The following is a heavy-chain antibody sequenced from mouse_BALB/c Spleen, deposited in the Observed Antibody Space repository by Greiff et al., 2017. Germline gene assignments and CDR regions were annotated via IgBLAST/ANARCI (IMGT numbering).Heavy chain of an antibody. CDR2: IWSGGST. J-gene: IGHJ4*01. Sequence: VQLKQSGPGLVQPSQSLSITCTVSGFSLTSYGVHWVRQSPGKGLEWLGVIWSGGSTDYNAAFISRLSISKDNSKSQVFFKMNSLQANDTAIYYCASHWGYYAMDYWGQGTSVTVSS. V-gene: IGHV2-2*02. CDR1: GFSLTSYG. CDR3: ASHWGYYAMDY.